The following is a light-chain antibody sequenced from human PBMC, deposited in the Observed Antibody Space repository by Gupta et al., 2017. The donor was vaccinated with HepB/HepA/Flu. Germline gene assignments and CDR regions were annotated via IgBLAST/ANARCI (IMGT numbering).Light chain of an antibody. CDR3: MQGSHWPLT. CDR1: QSLVHSDENTY. CDR2: KVS. Sequence: VMTPSPFSLLGTLGRPAPIPCRSSQSLVHSDENTYLHWFQQRPGQSPRRLIYKVSNRSSGVQDRFRGGGSGTDFTLKISRVQAEDVGVYYCMQGSHWPLTFGEGTKVEIK. V-gene: IGKV2-30*02. J-gene: IGKJ4*01.